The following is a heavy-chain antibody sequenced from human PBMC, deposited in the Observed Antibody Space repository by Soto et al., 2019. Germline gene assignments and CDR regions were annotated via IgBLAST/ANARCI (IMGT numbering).Heavy chain of an antibody. Sequence: QVQLVESGGGVVQPGRSLRLSCAASGFTFSSYGMHWVRQAPGKGLEWVAVIWYDGSNKYYADSVKGRFTISRDNSKNQLYLQMNSLRAEDTAVYYCARDPSGYDVLAAFDIWGQGTMVTVSS. CDR3: ARDPSGYDVLAAFDI. CDR1: GFTFSSYG. D-gene: IGHD5-12*01. J-gene: IGHJ3*02. CDR2: IWYDGSNK. V-gene: IGHV3-33*01.